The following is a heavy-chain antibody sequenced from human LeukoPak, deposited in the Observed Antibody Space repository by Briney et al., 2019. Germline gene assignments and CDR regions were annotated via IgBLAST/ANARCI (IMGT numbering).Heavy chain of an antibody. D-gene: IGHD2-15*01. V-gene: IGHV3-30*03. J-gene: IGHJ4*02. Sequence: GRSLRLSCAASGFTFSSYGMHWVRQAPGKGLEWVAVISYDGSNKYYADSVKGRFTISRDNSKNTLYLQMNSLRAEDTAVYYCATFPAEGYCSGGTCYSEDYWGQGTLVTVSS. CDR1: GFTFSSYG. CDR2: ISYDGSNK. CDR3: ATFPAEGYCSGGTCYSEDY.